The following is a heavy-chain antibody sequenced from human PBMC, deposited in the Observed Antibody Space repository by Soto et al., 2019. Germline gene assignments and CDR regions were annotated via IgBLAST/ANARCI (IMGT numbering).Heavy chain of an antibody. CDR2: ISYDGSNK. CDR3: AKDPPTAATGPTSIRYYYYYMDV. J-gene: IGHJ6*03. Sequence: QVYLVESGGGVVQPGGSLRLSCAASGFTFSSYAMHWVRQAPGKGLEWVAVISYDGSNKYYGDSVKGRFTISRDNPKNTLNLQMNSLRAEDTAMYYCAKDPPTAATGPTSIRYYYYYMDVWGKGTTVAVSS. CDR1: GFTFSSYA. V-gene: IGHV3-30*18. D-gene: IGHD6-13*01.